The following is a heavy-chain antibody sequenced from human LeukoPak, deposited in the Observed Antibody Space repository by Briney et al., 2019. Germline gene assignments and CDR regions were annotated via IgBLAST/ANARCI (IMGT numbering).Heavy chain of an antibody. CDR3: ASLYSSSSYIFDY. CDR1: GGTFSSYA. D-gene: IGHD6-6*01. V-gene: IGHV1-2*02. J-gene: IGHJ4*02. CDR2: INPNSGGT. Sequence: ASVKVSCKASGGTFSSYAISWVRQAPGQGLEWMGWINPNSGGTNYAQKFQGRVTMTRDTSISTAYMELSRLRSDDTAVYYCASLYSSSSYIFDYWGQGTLVTVSS.